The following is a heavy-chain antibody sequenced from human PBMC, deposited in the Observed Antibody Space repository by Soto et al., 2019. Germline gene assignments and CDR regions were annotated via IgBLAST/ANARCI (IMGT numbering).Heavy chain of an antibody. CDR2: IIPIFGTA. Sequence: WASVKVSCKASGGTFSSYAISWVRQAPGQGLEWMGGIIPIFGTANYAQKFQGRVTITADESRSTAYMELSSLRSEDTAVYYCARGLSYDFWSRNPPGYYGMDVWGQGTTVTVSS. CDR1: GGTFSSYA. D-gene: IGHD3-3*01. CDR3: ARGLSYDFWSRNPPGYYGMDV. V-gene: IGHV1-69*13. J-gene: IGHJ6*02.